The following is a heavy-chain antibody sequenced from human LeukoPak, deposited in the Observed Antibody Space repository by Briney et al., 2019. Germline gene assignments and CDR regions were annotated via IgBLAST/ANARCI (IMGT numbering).Heavy chain of an antibody. CDR2: INPSGGST. CDR1: GYTFTSYY. J-gene: IGHJ4*02. Sequence: GASVKVSCKASGYTFTSYYMHWVRQAPGQGLEWMGIINPSGGSTSYAQKLQGRGTMTTDTSTSTDYMELRTLRSDHTAVYYCARDRVPYYDFWSGYSDWGQGTLVTVSS. CDR3: ARDRVPYYDFWSGYSD. V-gene: IGHV1-46*01. D-gene: IGHD3-3*01.